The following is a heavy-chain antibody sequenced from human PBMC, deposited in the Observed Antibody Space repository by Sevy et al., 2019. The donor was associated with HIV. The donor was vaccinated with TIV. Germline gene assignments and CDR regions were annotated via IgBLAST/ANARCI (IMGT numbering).Heavy chain of an antibody. CDR1: GFSFDSYG. Sequence: GGSLRLSCAVSGFSFDSYGMTWVRQAPGKGLEWVSGISGSGTRTYYADSVKGRFIISRDNSKNTLYLQMNSLRSEDTALCYGAKGGGGHYDPDEIGYYFYYYNMDVWGKGTTVTVSS. J-gene: IGHJ6*03. D-gene: IGHD3-22*01. CDR3: AKGGGGHYDPDEIGYYFYYYNMDV. CDR2: ISGSGTRT. V-gene: IGHV3-23*01.